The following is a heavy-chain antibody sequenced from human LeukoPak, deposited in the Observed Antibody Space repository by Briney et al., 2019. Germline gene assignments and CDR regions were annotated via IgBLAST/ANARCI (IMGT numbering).Heavy chain of an antibody. CDR1: GFTFSSYA. D-gene: IGHD3-9*01. CDR2: ISGSGGST. CDR3: AKDLESGDDILTGYYTPIDY. Sequence: GGSLRLSCAASGFTFSSYAMSWVRQAPGKGLEWVSAISGSGGSTYYADSVKGRFTISRDNSKNTLYLQMNSLRAEDTAVYYCAKDLESGDDILTGYYTPIDYWGQGTLVTVSS. J-gene: IGHJ4*02. V-gene: IGHV3-23*01.